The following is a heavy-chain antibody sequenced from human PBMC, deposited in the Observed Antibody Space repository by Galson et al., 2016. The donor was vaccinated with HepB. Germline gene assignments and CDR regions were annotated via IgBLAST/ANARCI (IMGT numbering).Heavy chain of an antibody. CDR1: EYNFTQYW. D-gene: IGHD6-13*01. V-gene: IGHV5-51*01. J-gene: IGHJ4*01. CDR3: ARRSSSWHYFED. CDR2: IYPGDSDT. Sequence: QSGAEVKKPGESLKISCRGSEYNFTQYWIGWVRQMPGKGLEWMGIIYPGDSDTRYSPSFKGQVTISVDKSINTAYLQWSSLRPSDTAVYFCARRSSSWHYFEDWGQGTLVPVSS.